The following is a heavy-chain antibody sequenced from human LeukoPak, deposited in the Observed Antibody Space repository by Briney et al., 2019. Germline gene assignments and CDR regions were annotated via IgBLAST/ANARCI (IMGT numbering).Heavy chain of an antibody. V-gene: IGHV3-7*01. CDR1: GFTFSSYW. J-gene: IGHJ4*02. CDR3: ARLETVQIKYHFDY. D-gene: IGHD1-1*01. Sequence: GGSLRLSCAASGFTFSSYWMSWVRQAPGKGLEWVANIKQDGSEKYYVDSVKGRFTISRDNAKNSLYLQMNSLRAEDTAVYYCARLETVQIKYHFDYWGQGTLVTVSS. CDR2: IKQDGSEK.